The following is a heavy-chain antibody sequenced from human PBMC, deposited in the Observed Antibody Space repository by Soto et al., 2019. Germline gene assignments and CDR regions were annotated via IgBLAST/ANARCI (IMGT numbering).Heavy chain of an antibody. CDR2: MSFDGSTQ. D-gene: IGHD3-3*01. Sequence: VQLLESGGGGAQPGRSLRLSCRASGFGFSSYGMLWVRQAPGKGPGWVAFMSFDGSTQYYADSVRGRFTISRDNSENTLYLQLDILRVEDTAMYYCAREGVFGLVKIIPPDYWGQGAQVTVSA. V-gene: IGHV3-30*03. CDR3: AREGVFGLVKIIPPDY. J-gene: IGHJ4*02. CDR1: GFGFSSYG.